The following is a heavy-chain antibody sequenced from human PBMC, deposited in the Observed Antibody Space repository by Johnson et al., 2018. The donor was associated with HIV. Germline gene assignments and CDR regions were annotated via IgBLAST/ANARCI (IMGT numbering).Heavy chain of an antibody. CDR1: GFTFSDYY. CDR3: ARAGRLGYCSGGSCYSPAFDI. J-gene: IGHJ3*02. CDR2: IKQDGSEK. Sequence: MQLVESGGGLVKPGGSLRLSCAASGFTFSDYYMSWIRQAPGKGLEWVANIKQDGSEKYYVDSVKGRFTISSDNAKNSLYLQMNSLRAEDTAVYYCARAGRLGYCSGGSCYSPAFDIWGQGTMVTVS. D-gene: IGHD2-15*01. V-gene: IGHV3-7*01.